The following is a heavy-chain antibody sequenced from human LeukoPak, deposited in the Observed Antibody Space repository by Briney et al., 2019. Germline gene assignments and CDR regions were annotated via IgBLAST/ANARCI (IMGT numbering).Heavy chain of an antibody. D-gene: IGHD2-2*01. CDR1: GFTFSSYS. CDR2: ISSSSSTI. V-gene: IGHV3-48*02. CDR3: ARDRIVVVPAAQHYYYYGMDV. Sequence: PGGSLRLSCAASGFTFSSYSMNWVRQAPGKGLVWVSYISSSSSTIYYADSVKGRFTISRDNAKNSLYLQMNSLRDEDTAVYYCARDRIVVVPAAQHYYYYGMDVWGQGTTVTVSS. J-gene: IGHJ6*02.